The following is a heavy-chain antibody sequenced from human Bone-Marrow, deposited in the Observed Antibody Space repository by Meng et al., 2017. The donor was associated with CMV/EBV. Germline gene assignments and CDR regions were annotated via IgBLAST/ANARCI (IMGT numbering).Heavy chain of an antibody. J-gene: IGHJ4*02. Sequence: VVGLDLLWGAARVSCNSSGSGFTIYFIPWVRQAPGQGLEWRGIIIPSSGHTRSAQKYQDRVTMTMDTSTSTVYMDVSSLRSEDTAVYYCARAPELARRSLPFDYWGQGTLVTVSS. D-gene: IGHD1-1*01. CDR3: ARAPELARRSLPFDY. V-gene: IGHV1-46*03. CDR1: GSGFTIYF. CDR2: IIPSSGHT.